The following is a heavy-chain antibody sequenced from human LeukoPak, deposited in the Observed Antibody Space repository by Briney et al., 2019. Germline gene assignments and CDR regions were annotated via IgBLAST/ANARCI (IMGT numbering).Heavy chain of an antibody. CDR2: ISYDGSNK. V-gene: IGHV3-30*01. CDR1: GFTFSSYA. J-gene: IGHJ6*03. CDR3: AREGNWLNYYYYYYMDV. D-gene: IGHD1-1*01. Sequence: PGRSLRLSCAASGFTFSSYAMRWVRQAPGKGLEWVAVISYDGSNKYYADSVKGRFTISRDNSKNTLYLQMNSLRAEDTAVYYCAREGNWLNYYYYYYMDVWGKGTTVTVSS.